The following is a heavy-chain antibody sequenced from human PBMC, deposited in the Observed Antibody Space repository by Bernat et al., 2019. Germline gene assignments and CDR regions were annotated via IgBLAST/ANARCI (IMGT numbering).Heavy chain of an antibody. D-gene: IGHD2-21*02. CDR1: GFTFSNYE. CDR2: IRGSGSTI. CDR3: ARETANCGGDCHDY. J-gene: IGHJ4*02. Sequence: EVQLVESGGGLVQPGGSLRLSCAASGFTFSNYEMNWVHQAPGKGLEWVSYIRGSGSTIYYAESVKGRFTISRDNAKNSLYLQMNSLRGEDTAVYYCARETANCGGDCHDYWGQGTLVTVSS. V-gene: IGHV3-48*03.